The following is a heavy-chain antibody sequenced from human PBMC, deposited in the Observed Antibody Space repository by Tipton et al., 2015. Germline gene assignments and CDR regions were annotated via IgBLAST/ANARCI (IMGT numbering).Heavy chain of an antibody. CDR3: ATHVRGAKRIGLFSGTTYHYSAMDI. J-gene: IGHJ6*02. Sequence: SLRLSCAASGFTFSSYVMSWVRQAPGKGLEWVSGISGGGGITYYADSVKGRFSISRDTSRNTLYLQMNNLRVEDTAVYYCATHVRGAKRIGLFSGTTYHYSAMDIWGQGTTVTVSS. D-gene: IGHD1-26*01. CDR1: GFTFSSYV. V-gene: IGHV3-23*01. CDR2: ISGGGGIT.